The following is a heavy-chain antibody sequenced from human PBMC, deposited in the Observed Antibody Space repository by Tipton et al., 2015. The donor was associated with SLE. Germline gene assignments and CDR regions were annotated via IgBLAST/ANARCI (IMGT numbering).Heavy chain of an antibody. CDR2: VYSSGST. V-gene: IGHV4-4*07. Sequence: TLSLTCTVSGGSISGHYWSWIRQPAGKGLEWIGRVYSSGSTIYNPSIKSRITLSLDTSKNQFSLRVNSVTAADTAVYYCARGGGSYYDYWGQGTLVTVSS. CDR1: GGSISGHY. CDR3: ARGGGSYYDY. D-gene: IGHD1-26*01. J-gene: IGHJ4*02.